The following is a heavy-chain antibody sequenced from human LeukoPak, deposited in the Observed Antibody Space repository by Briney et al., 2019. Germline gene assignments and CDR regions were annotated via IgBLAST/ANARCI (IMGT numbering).Heavy chain of an antibody. V-gene: IGHV3-30-3*01. CDR3: ARPLVHHEDH. CDR2: ISYDGSNK. J-gene: IGHJ4*02. Sequence: GSLRLSCAASGFTFSSYAMHWVRQAPGKGLEWVAVISYDGSNKYYADSVKGRFTISRDNSKNTLYLQMNSPRAEDTAVYYCARPLVHHEDHWGQGTLVTVSS. D-gene: IGHD6-13*01. CDR1: GFTFSSYA.